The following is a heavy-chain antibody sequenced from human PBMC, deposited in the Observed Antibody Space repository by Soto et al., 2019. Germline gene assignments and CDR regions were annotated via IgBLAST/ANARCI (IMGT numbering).Heavy chain of an antibody. CDR2: IDKVGTDS. V-gene: IGHV3-74*01. CDR1: EFTFSGRS. J-gene: IGHJ6*01. Sequence: EVQLVESGGGLVQPGGSLRLSCAASEFTFSGRSVHWVRQAPGKGLVWVSGIDKVGTDSTYADSVKGRFTSSRDNAKNTVYLQRNSLRVEGTAVYYCARAGFGPDGWGKGNTVNVSS. CDR3: ARAGFGPDG. D-gene: IGHD3-10*01.